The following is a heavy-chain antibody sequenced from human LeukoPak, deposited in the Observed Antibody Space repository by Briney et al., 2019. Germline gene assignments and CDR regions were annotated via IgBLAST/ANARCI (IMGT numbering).Heavy chain of an antibody. CDR2: ISSSSRYI. D-gene: IGHD6-6*01. CDR3: ASVRHGSY. CDR1: GSTFSSYT. Sequence: GGSLRLSCAASGSTFSSYTMNWVRHAPGRGREWVSSISSSSRYIYYADSVKGRFSISRDNAKNSLYLQMNSLRAEGTAVYYYASVRHGSYWGQGTLVTVSS. J-gene: IGHJ4*02. V-gene: IGHV3-21*01.